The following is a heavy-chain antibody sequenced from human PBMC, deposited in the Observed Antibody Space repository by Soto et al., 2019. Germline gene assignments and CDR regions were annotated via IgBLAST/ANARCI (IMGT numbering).Heavy chain of an antibody. CDR1: GFTFSSYA. J-gene: IGHJ4*02. CDR3: AADIVVVVAALFEY. CDR2: ISGSGGST. D-gene: IGHD2-15*01. Sequence: GGSLRLSCAASGFTFSSYAMSWVRQAPGKGLEWVSAISGSGGSTYYADSVKGRFTISRDNSKNTLYLQMNSLRAEDTAVYYCAADIVVVVAALFEYWGQGTLVTVSS. V-gene: IGHV3-23*01.